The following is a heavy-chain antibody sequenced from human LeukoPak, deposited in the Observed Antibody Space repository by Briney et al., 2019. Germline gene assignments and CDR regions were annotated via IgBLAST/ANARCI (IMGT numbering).Heavy chain of an antibody. V-gene: IGHV3-53*05. CDR2: IYPGGST. CDR1: GFTVSSNH. CDR3: ARPYSSNVYYYYYMDV. D-gene: IGHD6-13*01. Sequence: PGGSLRLSCAASGFTVSSNHMSWVRQAPGKGLEWVSVIYPGGSTYYADSVKGRFTISRDNSKNTLYLEMNNLRVEDTAVYYCARPYSSNVYYYYYMDVWGKGTTVTISS. J-gene: IGHJ6*03.